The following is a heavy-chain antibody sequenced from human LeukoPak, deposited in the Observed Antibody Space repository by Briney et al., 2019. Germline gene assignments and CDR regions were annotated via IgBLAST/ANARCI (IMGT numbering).Heavy chain of an antibody. CDR1: GGSISSYY. Sequence: PSETLSHTCTVSGGSISSYYWSWIRQPAGKGLEWIGRIYTSGSANYNPSLKSRVTMSVDTSKNQFSLKLSSVTAADTAVYYCARGPQGVYVYSSSSGADYFDYWGQGTLVTVSS. J-gene: IGHJ4*02. CDR3: ARGPQGVYVYSSSSGADYFDY. D-gene: IGHD6-6*01. CDR2: IYTSGSA. V-gene: IGHV4-4*07.